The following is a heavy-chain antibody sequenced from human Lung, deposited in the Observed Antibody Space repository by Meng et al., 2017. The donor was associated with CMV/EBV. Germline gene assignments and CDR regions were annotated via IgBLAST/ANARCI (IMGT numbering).Heavy chain of an antibody. V-gene: IGHV1-46*01. CDR2: INPSGGST. D-gene: IGHD2-2*01. J-gene: IGHJ5*02. Sequence: YYMHWVRQAPRQGLEGMGIINPSGGSTSYAQKFQGRVTMTRDTSTSTVYMELSSLRSEDTAVYYCARDSPRCSSTSCYPRGGWFDPWGQGTLVTVSS. CDR3: ARDSPRCSSTSCYPRGGWFDP. CDR1: YY.